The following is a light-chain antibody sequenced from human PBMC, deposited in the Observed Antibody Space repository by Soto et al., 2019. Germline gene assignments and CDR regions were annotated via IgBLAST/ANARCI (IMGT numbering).Light chain of an antibody. CDR3: SSYTSSSTLPYV. CDR1: SSDVGGYNY. Sequence: QSALTQPASVFGSPGQSITISCTGTSSDVGGYNYVSWYQQHPGKAPKLMIYDVSNRPSGVSKRFSGSESGNTASLTISGLQAEDEADYYCSSYTSSSTLPYVFGTGTKVTVL. V-gene: IGLV2-14*01. J-gene: IGLJ1*01. CDR2: DVS.